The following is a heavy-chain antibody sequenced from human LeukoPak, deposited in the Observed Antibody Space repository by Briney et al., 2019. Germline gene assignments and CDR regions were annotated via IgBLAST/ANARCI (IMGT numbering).Heavy chain of an antibody. CDR3: ARDFVDIVVVIANRFDP. CDR1: GYTFTGYY. CDR2: INPNSGGT. V-gene: IGHV1-2*02. D-gene: IGHD2-21*01. J-gene: IGHJ5*02. Sequence: ASVKVSCKASGYTFTGYYMHWVRQAPGQGLEWMGWINPNSGGTNYAQKFQGRVTMTGDTSISTAYMELSRLRSDDTAVYYCARDFVDIVVVIANRFDPWGQGTLVTVSS.